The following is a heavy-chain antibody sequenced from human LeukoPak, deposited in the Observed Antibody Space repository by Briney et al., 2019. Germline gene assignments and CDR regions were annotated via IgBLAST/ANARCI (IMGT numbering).Heavy chain of an antibody. V-gene: IGHV3-33*01. CDR2: IWYDGSNK. Sequence: PGRSLRLSCAASGFTFSSYGMPWVRQAPGKGLEWVAVIWYDGSNKYYADSVKGRFTISRDNSKNTLYLQMNSLRAEDTAVYYCAGHYYDSSGYIHWGQGTLVTVSS. CDR1: GFTFSSYG. CDR3: AGHYYDSSGYIH. J-gene: IGHJ4*02. D-gene: IGHD3-22*01.